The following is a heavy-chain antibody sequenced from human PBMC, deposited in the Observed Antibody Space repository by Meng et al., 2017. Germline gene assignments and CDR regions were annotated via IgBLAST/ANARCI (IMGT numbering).Heavy chain of an antibody. CDR1: GGSISSSNW. CDR2: IYHSGST. CDR3: ARVVAATTLFLDY. V-gene: IGHV4-4*02. D-gene: IGHD2-15*01. J-gene: IGHJ4*02. Sequence: VQLRGSGPGPVKPSGTLSLAWAVSGGSISSSNWWSWVRQPPGKGLEWIGEIYHSGSTNYNPSLKSRVTISVDKSKNQFSLKLSSVTAADTAVYYCARVVAATTLFLDYWGQGTLVTVSS.